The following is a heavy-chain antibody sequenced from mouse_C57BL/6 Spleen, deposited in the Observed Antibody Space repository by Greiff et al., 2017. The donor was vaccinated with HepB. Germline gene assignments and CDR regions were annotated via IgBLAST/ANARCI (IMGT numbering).Heavy chain of an antibody. CDR3: ARTPLTVHWYFDV. J-gene: IGHJ1*03. CDR1: GYTFTSYW. V-gene: IGHV1-55*01. Sequence: VQLQQPGAELVKPGASVKMSCKASGYTFTSYWITWVKQRPGQGLEWIGDIYPGSGSTNYNEKFKSKATLTVDTSSSTAYMQLSSLTSEDSAVYDCARTPLTVHWYFDVWGTGTTVTVSS. CDR2: IYPGSGST. D-gene: IGHD4-1*01.